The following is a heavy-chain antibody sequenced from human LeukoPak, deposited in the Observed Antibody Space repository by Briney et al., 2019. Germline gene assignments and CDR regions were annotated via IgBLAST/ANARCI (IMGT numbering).Heavy chain of an antibody. Sequence: SVKVSCKASGGTFSSYAISWVRQAPGQGLEWMGGIIPIFGTENYAQKFQGRVTITADESTSTAYMELSSLRSEDTAVYYCAMSYYDILTGFWGQGTLVTVSS. CDR1: GGTFSSYA. CDR2: IIPIFGTE. V-gene: IGHV1-69*01. CDR3: AMSYYDILTGF. D-gene: IGHD3-9*01. J-gene: IGHJ4*02.